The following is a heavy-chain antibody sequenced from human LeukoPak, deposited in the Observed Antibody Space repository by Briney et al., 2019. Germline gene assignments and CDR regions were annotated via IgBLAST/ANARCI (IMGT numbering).Heavy chain of an antibody. D-gene: IGHD2-2*01. CDR1: GYSFTSYW. J-gene: IGHJ3*02. CDR2: IYPGDSDT. V-gene: IGHV5-51*01. Sequence: GESLKISCKGSGYSFTSYWIGWVRQMPGKGLEWMGIIYPGDSDTRYGPSFQGQVTVSADKSISTAYLQWSSLKASDTAMYYCARLRVPAAMVDAFDIWGQGTMVTVSS. CDR3: ARLRVPAAMVDAFDI.